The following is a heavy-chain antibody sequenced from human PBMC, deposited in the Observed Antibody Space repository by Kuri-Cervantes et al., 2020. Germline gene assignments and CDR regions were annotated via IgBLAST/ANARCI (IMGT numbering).Heavy chain of an antibody. Sequence: ESLKISCAVYGGSFSGYYWSWIRQPPGKGLEWIGEINHSGSTNYNPSLKSRVTISVDTSKNQFSLKLSSLTAADTAVYYCARETLVRGYYDSSGYWEERLPDYWGQGTLVTVSS. D-gene: IGHD3-22*01. CDR2: INHSGST. V-gene: IGHV4-34*01. J-gene: IGHJ4*02. CDR3: ARETLVRGYYDSSGYWEERLPDY. CDR1: GGSFSGYY.